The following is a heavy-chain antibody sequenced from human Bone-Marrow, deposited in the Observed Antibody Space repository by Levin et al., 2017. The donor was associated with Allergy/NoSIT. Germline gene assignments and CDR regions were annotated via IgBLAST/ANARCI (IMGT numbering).Heavy chain of an antibody. CDR2: IFWNDER. CDR3: ARIRDFDLWSGYDY. J-gene: IGHJ4*02. Sequence: SGPTLVKPTETLTLTCTVSGFSLSVARMGVTWIRQPPGKALEWLAHIFWNDERAYSTSLQSRLSISKDTSKSQVVLTMTNMDPVDTATYYCARIRDFDLWSGYDYWGQGMLVTVSS. CDR1: GFSLSVARMG. V-gene: IGHV2-26*01. D-gene: IGHD3-3*01.